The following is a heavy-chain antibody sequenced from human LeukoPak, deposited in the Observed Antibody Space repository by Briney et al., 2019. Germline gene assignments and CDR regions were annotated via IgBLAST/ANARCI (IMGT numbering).Heavy chain of an antibody. CDR3: ASSGAEYCSSIGCHISAYNYYGMDV. V-gene: IGHV3-7*03. CDR2: INHNGNVN. CDR1: GFTFSSYW. J-gene: IGHJ6*02. D-gene: IGHD2-2*01. Sequence: GGSLRLSCAASGFTFSSYWMNWARQAPGKGLEWVASINHNGNVNYYADSVKGRFTISRDNAKNSLYLQMSNLRAEDTAVYYCASSGAEYCSSIGCHISAYNYYGMDVWGQGTTVTVSS.